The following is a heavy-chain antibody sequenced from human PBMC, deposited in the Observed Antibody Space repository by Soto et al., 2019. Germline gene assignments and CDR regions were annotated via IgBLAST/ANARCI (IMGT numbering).Heavy chain of an antibody. CDR3: AAGGGLPRYY. CDR2: IYHSGST. J-gene: IGHJ4*02. V-gene: IGHV4-30-2*01. CDR1: GGSISSGGYS. Sequence: QLQLQESGSGLVKPSQTLSLTCAVSGGSISSGGYSWSWIRQPPGKGLEWIGYIYHSGSTYYNPSHKRRVTIAVDRSKNQFSLKLSSVTAADTAVYYCAAGGGLPRYYWGQGTLVTVSS. D-gene: IGHD5-12*01.